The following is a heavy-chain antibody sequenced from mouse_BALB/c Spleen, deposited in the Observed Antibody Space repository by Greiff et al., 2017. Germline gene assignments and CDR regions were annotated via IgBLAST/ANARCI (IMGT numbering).Heavy chain of an antibody. CDR2: ISTYYGDA. CDR3: ARGGFTTVVAHYFDY. CDR1: GYTFTDYA. D-gene: IGHD1-1*01. Sequence: VQLQESGAELVRPGVSVKISCKGSGYTFTDYAMHWVKQSHAKSLEWIGVISTYYGDASYNQKFKGKATMTVDKSSSTAYMELARLTSEDSAIYYCARGGFTTVVAHYFDYWGQGTTLTVSS. J-gene: IGHJ2*01. V-gene: IGHV1S137*01.